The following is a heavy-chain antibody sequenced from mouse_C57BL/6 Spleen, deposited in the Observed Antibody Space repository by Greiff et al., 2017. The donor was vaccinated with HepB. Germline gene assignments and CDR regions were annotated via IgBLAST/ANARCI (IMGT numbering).Heavy chain of an antibody. J-gene: IGHJ2*01. Sequence: VQLQQSVAELVRPGASVKLSCPASGFNIKNTYMHGVKPRPEQGLEWIGRIDPANGNTKYAPKFQGKATITADTSSNTAYQQLSSLTSEDTAIYYCARGYYLDYWGQGTTLTVSS. V-gene: IGHV14-3*01. CDR2: IDPANGNT. CDR1: GFNIKNTY. CDR3: ARGYYLDY.